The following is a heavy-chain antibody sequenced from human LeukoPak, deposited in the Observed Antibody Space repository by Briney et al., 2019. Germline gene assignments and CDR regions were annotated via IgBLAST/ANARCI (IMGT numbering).Heavy chain of an antibody. J-gene: IGHJ3*02. CDR3: ARRLEYSSGWYGNDAFDI. CDR2: IYHSGST. Sequence: SETLSLTCAVSGYSISSGYYWGWIRQPPGKGLEWIGSIYHSGSTYYNPSLQSRVTISVDTSKNQFSLKLSSVTAADTAVYHCARRLEYSSGWYGNDAFDIWGQGTMVTVSS. D-gene: IGHD6-19*01. V-gene: IGHV4-38-2*01. CDR1: GYSISSGYY.